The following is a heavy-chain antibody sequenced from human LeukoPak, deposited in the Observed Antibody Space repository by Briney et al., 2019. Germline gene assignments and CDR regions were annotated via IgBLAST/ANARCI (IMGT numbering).Heavy chain of an antibody. CDR3: AKDIGRISAAAKEFDP. CDR1: GFTFDDYA. V-gene: IGHV3-43*02. CDR2: ISGDDGST. J-gene: IGHJ5*02. Sequence: GGSLRLSCAASGFTFDDYAMHWVRQAPGKGLEWVSLISGDDGSTYYADSVKGRLTISRDNSKNSLYLQMNSLRTEDTALYYCAKDIGRISAAAKEFDPWGQGTLVTVSS. D-gene: IGHD6-13*01.